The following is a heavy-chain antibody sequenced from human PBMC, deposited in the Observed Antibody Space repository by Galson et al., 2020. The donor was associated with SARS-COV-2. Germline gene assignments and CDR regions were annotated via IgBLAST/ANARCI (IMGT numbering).Heavy chain of an antibody. CDR3: GRYTTSSVSFDS. Sequence: SQTLSLTCSVSNGSINSDYWSWIRQTPGKGLEWIGFFHSDGSTNYNPSLKSRLTISVDTAKNQFSLSLSSVTAADTAVYFCGRYTTSSVSFDSWGQGTLVTVSS. J-gene: IGHJ4*02. D-gene: IGHD6-6*01. CDR2: FHSDGST. CDR1: NGSINSDY. V-gene: IGHV4-59*08.